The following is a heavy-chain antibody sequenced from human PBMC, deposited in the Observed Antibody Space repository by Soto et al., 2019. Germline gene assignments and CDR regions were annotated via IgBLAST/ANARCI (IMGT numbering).Heavy chain of an antibody. CDR2: IYYSGST. J-gene: IGHJ6*02. D-gene: IGHD3-10*01. Sequence: SETLSLTCTVSGGSISSYYWSWIRQPPGKGLEWIGYIYYSGSTNYNPSLKSRVTMAVDTSKNQFSLKLSSVTAADTAVYYCARLYGSGSYNFYGMDVWGQGTAVTVSS. CDR3: ARLYGSGSYNFYGMDV. CDR1: GGSISSYY. V-gene: IGHV4-59*08.